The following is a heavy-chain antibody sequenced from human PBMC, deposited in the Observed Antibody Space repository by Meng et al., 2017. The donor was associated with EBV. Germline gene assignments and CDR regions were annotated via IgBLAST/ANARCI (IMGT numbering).Heavy chain of an antibody. V-gene: IGHV1-69*01. D-gene: IGHD3-10*01. J-gene: IGHJ4*02. Sequence: QVQVGQSAAEVEKPGSSVKVSCKNSGGPFRYYAISWVRQAPGQGLEWLGGFLPRLGEPNYAQKFHGRVKITADESTSTHYMDLSSLRSEDTAIYYCASESGRGYTPDYWGQGTLVTVSS. CDR3: ASESGRGYTPDY. CDR2: FLPRLGEP. CDR1: GGPFRYYA.